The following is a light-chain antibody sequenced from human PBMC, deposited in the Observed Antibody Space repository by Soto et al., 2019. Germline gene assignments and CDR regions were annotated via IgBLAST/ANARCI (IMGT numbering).Light chain of an antibody. Sequence: QSVLTQPASVSGSPGQSITISCTGTSSDVGGYNYVSWYQQHPGKAPKLMIYEVSNRPSGVSNRFSGSKSGNTASLTIAGIQAEDEADYYCSSYTSCRTLFGTGPKLTV. J-gene: IGLJ1*01. V-gene: IGLV2-14*01. CDR2: EVS. CDR1: SSDVGGYNY. CDR3: SSYTSCRTL.